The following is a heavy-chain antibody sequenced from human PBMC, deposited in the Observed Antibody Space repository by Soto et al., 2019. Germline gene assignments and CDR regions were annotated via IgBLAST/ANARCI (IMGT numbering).Heavy chain of an antibody. CDR1: GGTFSSYA. D-gene: IGHD3-22*01. CDR3: ARDLSPRTYYYDSSSRRDGMVV. Sequence: SVKVSCKASGGTFSSYAISWVRQAPGQGLEWMGGIIPIFGTANYAQKFQGRVTITADESTSTAYMELSSLRSEDTAVYYCARDLSPRTYYYDSSSRRDGMVVWGQGTTVTVSS. J-gene: IGHJ6*02. CDR2: IIPIFGTA. V-gene: IGHV1-69*13.